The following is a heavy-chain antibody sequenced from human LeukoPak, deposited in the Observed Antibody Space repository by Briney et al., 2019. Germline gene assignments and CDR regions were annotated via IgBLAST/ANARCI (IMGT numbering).Heavy chain of an antibody. D-gene: IGHD2-15*01. CDR1: GGSISSGSYY. CDR3: AREYCSGGSCSPFDY. CDR2: IYTSGST. Sequence: SETLSLTCTVSGGSISSGSYYWSWIRQPAGKGLEWIGRIYTSGSTNYNPSLKSRVTISVDTSKNQFSLKLSSVTAADTAVYYCAREYCSGGSCSPFDYWGQGTLVTVSS. J-gene: IGHJ4*02. V-gene: IGHV4-61*02.